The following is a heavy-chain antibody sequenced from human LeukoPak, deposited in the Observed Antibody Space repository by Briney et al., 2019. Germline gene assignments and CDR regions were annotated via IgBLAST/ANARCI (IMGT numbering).Heavy chain of an antibody. D-gene: IGHD1-1*01. Sequence: GGSLRLSCAASGFTFSSYAMSWARQAPGKGLEWVSVISGSGGSTYYADSVRGRFTISRDNSKNTLYLQMNSLRAEDTAVYYCAREASGTYGADYWGQGTLVTVSS. J-gene: IGHJ4*02. CDR3: AREASGTYGADY. V-gene: IGHV3-23*01. CDR1: GFTFSSYA. CDR2: ISGSGGST.